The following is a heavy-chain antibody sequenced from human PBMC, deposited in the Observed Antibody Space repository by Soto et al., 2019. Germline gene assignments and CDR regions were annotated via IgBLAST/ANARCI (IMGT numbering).Heavy chain of an antibody. D-gene: IGHD7-27*01. CDR2: ISGSGGST. CDR3: ATPPPKLTGDFPPNDY. CDR1: GFTFSSYA. V-gene: IGHV3-23*01. J-gene: IGHJ4*02. Sequence: PGGSLRLSCAASGFTFSSYAMSWVRQAPGKGLEWVSAISGSGGSTYYADSVKGRFTISRDNSKNTLYLQMNSLRAEDTAVYYCATPPPKLTGDFPPNDYWGQGTLVTVSS.